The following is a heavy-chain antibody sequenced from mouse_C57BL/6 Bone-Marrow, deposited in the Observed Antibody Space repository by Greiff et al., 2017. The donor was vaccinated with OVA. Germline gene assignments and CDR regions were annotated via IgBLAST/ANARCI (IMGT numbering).Heavy chain of an antibody. J-gene: IGHJ4*01. CDR3: LIYYGNYHYYAMDY. Sequence: QVQLQQSGAELARPGASVKLSCKASGYTFTSYGLSWVKQRTGQGLEWIGEIYPRSGNTYYNEKFKGKATLTAAKSSSTAYMELRSLTSEDAAFYFCLIYYGNYHYYAMDYWGQGTSVTVSS. CDR2: IYPRSGNT. CDR1: GYTFTSYG. V-gene: IGHV1-81*01. D-gene: IGHD2-1*01.